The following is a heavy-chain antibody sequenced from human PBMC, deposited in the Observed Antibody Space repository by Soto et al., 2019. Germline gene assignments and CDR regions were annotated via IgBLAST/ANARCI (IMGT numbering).Heavy chain of an antibody. Sequence: PSETLSLTCTVSGGSISTYYWSWIRQPPGKGLEWIGYIYYSGNTYYNPSLKSRVSISIDTSRNQFSLKLTSVTAADTGVYYCASSSPFHYWGPGILVTVSS. J-gene: IGHJ4*02. D-gene: IGHD6-6*01. V-gene: IGHV4-59*04. CDR1: GGSISTYY. CDR2: IYYSGNT. CDR3: ASSSPFHY.